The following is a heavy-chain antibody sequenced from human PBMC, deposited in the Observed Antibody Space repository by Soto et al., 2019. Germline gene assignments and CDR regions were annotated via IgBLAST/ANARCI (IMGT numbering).Heavy chain of an antibody. CDR3: ARWSYLDY. D-gene: IGHD3-3*01. CDR1: GFALSSYG. V-gene: IGHV3-23*01. CDR2: ISGSDGKK. Sequence: GGSLRLSFAASGFALSSYGLHWVRQAPGKGLEWVSAISGSDGKKFYADSVKGRFSISRDTSQSTLYLQMNSMRADDTAMYYCARWSYLDYWGQGTRVPVSS. J-gene: IGHJ4*02.